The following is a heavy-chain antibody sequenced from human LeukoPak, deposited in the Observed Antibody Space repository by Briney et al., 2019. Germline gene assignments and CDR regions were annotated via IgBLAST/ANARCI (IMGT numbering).Heavy chain of an antibody. CDR2: IRYDGSNK. J-gene: IGHJ4*02. CDR3: AKERDTAMVTIDY. CDR1: GFTFSSYG. V-gene: IGHV3-30*02. Sequence: GGSLRLSCAASGFTFSSYGMHWVRQAPGKGLEWVAFIRYDGSNKYYSDSVKGRFTISRDNSKNTLYLQMNSLRAEDTAVYYCAKERDTAMVTIDYWGQGTLVTVSS. D-gene: IGHD5-18*01.